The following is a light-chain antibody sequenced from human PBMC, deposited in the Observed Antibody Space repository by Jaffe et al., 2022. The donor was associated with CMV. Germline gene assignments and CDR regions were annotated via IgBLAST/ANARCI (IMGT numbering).Light chain of an antibody. Sequence: ETVLTQSPGTLSWSPGERVTLSCRASQSVNNRYLAWYQQKPGQAPRLLVYGASSRASGVPDRFSGSGSGTDFTLTISRLEPEDFAVYYCQQYGNSPQTFGQGTKVEIK. V-gene: IGKV3-20*01. J-gene: IGKJ1*01. CDR1: QSVNNRY. CDR3: QQYGNSPQT. CDR2: GAS.